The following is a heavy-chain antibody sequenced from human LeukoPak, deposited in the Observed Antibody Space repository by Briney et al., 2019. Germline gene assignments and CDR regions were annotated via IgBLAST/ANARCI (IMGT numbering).Heavy chain of an antibody. CDR1: GGTFSSYA. CDR2: IIPILGTA. V-gene: IGHV1-69*01. D-gene: IGHD2-2*01. CDR3: ARARALWVVVPAAIVGWLDP. J-gene: IGHJ5*02. Sequence: GASVKVSCKASGGTFSSYAISWVRQAPGQGLEWMGGIIPILGTANYAQKFQGRVTITADESTSTAYMELSSLRSEDTAVYYCARARALWVVVPAAIVGWLDPWGQGTLVTVSS.